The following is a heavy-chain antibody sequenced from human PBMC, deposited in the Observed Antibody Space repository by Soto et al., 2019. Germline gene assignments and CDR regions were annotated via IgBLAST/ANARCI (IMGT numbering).Heavy chain of an antibody. CDR2: ISGSGGST. Sequence: GESLKISCAASGFTFSSYAMSWVRQAPGKGLEWVSAISGSGGSTYYADSVKGRFTISRDNSKNTLYLQMNSLRAEDTAVYYCAKDTTHTYYDFWSGYYNTIFDYWGQGTLVTVSS. J-gene: IGHJ4*02. CDR1: GFTFSSYA. V-gene: IGHV3-23*01. D-gene: IGHD3-3*01. CDR3: AKDTTHTYYDFWSGYYNTIFDY.